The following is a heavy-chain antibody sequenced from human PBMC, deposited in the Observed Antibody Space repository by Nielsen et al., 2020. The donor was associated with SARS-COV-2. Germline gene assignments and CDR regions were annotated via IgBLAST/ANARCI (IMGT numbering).Heavy chain of an antibody. D-gene: IGHD2-2*02. V-gene: IGHV3-21*01. CDR1: GFNFSGHS. CDR2: LSGSSRYI. CDR3: ARIIIQCSSTHCYTLGGMDV. Sequence: GESLKISCAASGFNFSGHSMSWVRQAPGKGLGWVSSLSGSSRYIYYADSLQGRFTISRDNAQNSLFLQMNSLRAEDTAVYYCARIIIQCSSTHCYTLGGMDVWGKGTTVTVSS. J-gene: IGHJ6*04.